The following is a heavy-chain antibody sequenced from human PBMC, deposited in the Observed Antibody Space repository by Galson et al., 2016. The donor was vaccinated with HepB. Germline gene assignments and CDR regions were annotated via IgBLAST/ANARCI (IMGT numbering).Heavy chain of an antibody. J-gene: IGHJ4*02. V-gene: IGHV1-69*13. D-gene: IGHD1-26*01. CDR3: ARGPYSGSYFLNYFDY. Sequence: SVKVSCKASGGTFSSYAISWVRQAPGQGLEWMGGIIPIFGTANYAQKFQGRVTITADESTSTAYMELSSLRSEDTAVYYCARGPYSGSYFLNYFDYWGQGTLVTVSS. CDR2: IIPIFGTA. CDR1: GGTFSSYA.